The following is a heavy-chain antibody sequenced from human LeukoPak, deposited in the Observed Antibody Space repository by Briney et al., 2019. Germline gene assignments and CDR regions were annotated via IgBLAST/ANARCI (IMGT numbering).Heavy chain of an antibody. Sequence: GGSLRLSCTTSGFTFGDYAMSWVSQAPGKGLEWVGLIRSKTYGGTTEHAASVKGRFTISRDDSKSIAYLQMNSLKTEDTAVYYCTQYGDNANLDYWGQGTLVTVSS. J-gene: IGHJ4*02. V-gene: IGHV3-49*04. CDR2: IRSKTYGGTT. CDR1: GFTFGDYA. CDR3: TQYGDNANLDY. D-gene: IGHD4-17*01.